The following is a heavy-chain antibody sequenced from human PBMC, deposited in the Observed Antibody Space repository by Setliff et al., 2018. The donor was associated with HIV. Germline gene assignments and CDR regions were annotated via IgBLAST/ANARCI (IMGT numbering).Heavy chain of an antibody. CDR1: GYTFINYD. D-gene: IGHD6-6*01. Sequence: ASVKVSCKASGYTFINYDIYWVRQTTGQGLEWMGWMNPDSGNTGYAQKFQGRVTMTRNTSISTAYMDLSSLRSEDTAVYYCARRRGSSSFDYWGQGTLVTVSS. CDR3: ARRRGSSSFDY. J-gene: IGHJ4*02. CDR2: MNPDSGNT. V-gene: IGHV1-8*02.